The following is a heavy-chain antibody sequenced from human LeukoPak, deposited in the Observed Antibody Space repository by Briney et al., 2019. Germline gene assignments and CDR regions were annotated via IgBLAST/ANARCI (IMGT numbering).Heavy chain of an antibody. V-gene: IGHV1-18*01. J-gene: IGHJ4*02. Sequence: ASVKVSCKASGGTFSSYAISWVRQAPGQGLEWMGWISAYNGNTNYAQKLQGRVTMTTDTSTSTAYMELRSPRSDDTAVYYCARGGSYLLVLAYWGQGTLVTVSS. D-gene: IGHD1-26*01. CDR3: ARGGSYLLVLAY. CDR1: GGTFSSYA. CDR2: ISAYNGNT.